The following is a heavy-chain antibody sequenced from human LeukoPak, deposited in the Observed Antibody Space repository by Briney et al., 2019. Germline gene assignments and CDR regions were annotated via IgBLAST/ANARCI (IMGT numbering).Heavy chain of an antibody. Sequence: SETLSLTCTVSGGSISSYYWSWIRQPPGKGLEWIGYIYYSGSTNYNPSLKSRVTISVDTSKNQFSLKLSSVTAADTAVYYCARNGTAYDILTGYYTGWFDPWGQGTLVTVSS. CDR1: GGSISSYY. CDR2: IYYSGST. D-gene: IGHD3-9*01. V-gene: IGHV4-59*01. J-gene: IGHJ5*02. CDR3: ARNGTAYDILTGYYTGWFDP.